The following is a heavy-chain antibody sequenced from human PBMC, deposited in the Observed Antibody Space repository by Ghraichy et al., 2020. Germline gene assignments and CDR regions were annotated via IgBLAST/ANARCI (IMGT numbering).Heavy chain of an antibody. D-gene: IGHD4-17*01. CDR3: AKSTVWNWYFDL. Sequence: GESLNISCAASGFTFSSYAMSWVRQAPGKGLEWVSAISGSGGSTYYADSVKGRFTISRDNSKNTLYLQMNSLRAEDTAVYYCAKSTVWNWYFDLWGRGTLVTVSS. V-gene: IGHV3-23*01. J-gene: IGHJ2*01. CDR2: ISGSGGST. CDR1: GFTFSSYA.